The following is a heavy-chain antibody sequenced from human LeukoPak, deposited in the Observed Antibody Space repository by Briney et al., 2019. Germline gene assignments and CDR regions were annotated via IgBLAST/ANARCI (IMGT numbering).Heavy chain of an antibody. D-gene: IGHD3-22*01. V-gene: IGHV4-59*01. Sequence: SETLSLTCTVSGGSIRSYYWSWIGQSPGKGLEWIGYIYYSGSTNYNPSLKSRVTISVDTSKNQFCLKLSSVTAADTAVYYRARDARNYYDSSGYYLSFHLWGRGTLVTVSS. CDR1: GGSIRSYY. CDR3: ARDARNYYDSSGYYLSFHL. J-gene: IGHJ2*01. CDR2: IYYSGST.